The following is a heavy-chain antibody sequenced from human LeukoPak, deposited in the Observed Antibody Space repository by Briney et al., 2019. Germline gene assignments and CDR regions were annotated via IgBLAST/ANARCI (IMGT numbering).Heavy chain of an antibody. CDR1: GFTFSSYS. J-gene: IGHJ4*02. V-gene: IGHV3-21*01. CDR3: ARTGDSLVVAATFDH. Sequence: GGSLRLSCEASGFTFSSYSMNWVRQAPGKGLEWVSSISSSSSYIYYADSVKGRFTISRDNAKNSLYLQMNSLRAEDTAVYYCARTGDSLVVAATFDHWGQGTLVTVSS. D-gene: IGHD2-15*01. CDR2: ISSSSSYI.